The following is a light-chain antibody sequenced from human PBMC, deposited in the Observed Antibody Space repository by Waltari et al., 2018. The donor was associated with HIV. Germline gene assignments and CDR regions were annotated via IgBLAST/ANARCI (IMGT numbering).Light chain of an antibody. Sequence: DFVMTQGPLSLPVTLGQPASISCRSREDLVDSNGNTSLNWFLLRPGQSPRRLFFKVSNRDSGVPNRFIASGSGTDFTLKIRSVEAKDVGIYFCMQDTHWPFTFGPGTKLDI. CDR3: MQDTHWPFT. CDR1: EDLVDSNGNTS. V-gene: IGKV2-30*01. CDR2: KVS. J-gene: IGKJ3*01.